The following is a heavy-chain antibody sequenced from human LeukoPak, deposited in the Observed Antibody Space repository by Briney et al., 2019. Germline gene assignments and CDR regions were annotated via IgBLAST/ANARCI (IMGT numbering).Heavy chain of an antibody. V-gene: IGHV3-30-3*01. J-gene: IGHJ4*02. CDR1: GFTFSSYA. CDR3: ARGRYYDSSGYPYYFDY. CDR2: ISYDGSNK. Sequence: HPGGSLRLSCAASGFTFSSYAMHWVRQAPGKGLEWVAVISYDGSNKYYADSVKGRFTISRDNSKNTLYLQMNSLRAEDTAVYYCARGRYYDSSGYPYYFDYWGQGTLVTVSS. D-gene: IGHD3-22*01.